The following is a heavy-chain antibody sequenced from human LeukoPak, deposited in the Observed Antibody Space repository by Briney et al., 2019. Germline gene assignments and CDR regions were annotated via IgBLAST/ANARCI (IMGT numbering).Heavy chain of an antibody. J-gene: IGHJ4*02. CDR3: ARDTDLSFDY. D-gene: IGHD4-17*01. Sequence: GGSLRLSCVASGFTFTNHWMSWVRQAPGKGLEWVANIREDGGHKNYVDSVKGRFTISRDNAKNSLFLQMNSLRAEDTAVYYCARDTDLSFDYWGQGTLVTVSS. V-gene: IGHV3-7*01. CDR1: GFTFTNHW. CDR2: IREDGGHK.